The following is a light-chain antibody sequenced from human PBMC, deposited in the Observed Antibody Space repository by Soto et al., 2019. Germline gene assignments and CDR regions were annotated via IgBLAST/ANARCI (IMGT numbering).Light chain of an antibody. J-gene: IGKJ4*01. CDR1: QSVSTY. V-gene: IGKV3-11*01. CDR2: DAS. CDR3: QQRSNWPLT. Sequence: EIVLTQSPATLSLSPGERATLSCRASQSVSTYLAWYQQKPGQAPRLLMYDASNRASGIPARFSGSGSGTDFTLTISSLESEDFAVYYCQQRSNWPLTFGGGTKLEIK.